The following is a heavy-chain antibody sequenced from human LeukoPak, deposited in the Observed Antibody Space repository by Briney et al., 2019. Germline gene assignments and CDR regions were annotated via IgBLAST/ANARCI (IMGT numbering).Heavy chain of an antibody. Sequence: GGSLRLSCAASGFTFSSYSMNWVRQAPGKGLEWVSSISSSSSYIYYADSVKGRFIFSRDNSKNTLYLQMNSLRAEDTAVYYCAREYQLLAGIDYWGQGTLVTVSS. D-gene: IGHD2-2*01. CDR1: GFTFSSYS. CDR3: AREYQLLAGIDY. J-gene: IGHJ4*02. CDR2: ISSSSSYI. V-gene: IGHV3-21*01.